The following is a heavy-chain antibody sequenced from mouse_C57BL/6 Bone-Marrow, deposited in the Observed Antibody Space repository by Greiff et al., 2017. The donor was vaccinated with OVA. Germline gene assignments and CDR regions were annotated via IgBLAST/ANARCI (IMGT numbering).Heavy chain of an antibody. CDR3: ARDLPAQDLPWFAY. V-gene: IGHV5-4*01. CDR2: ISDGGSYT. J-gene: IGHJ3*01. Sequence: EVKLMESGGGLVKPGGSLKLSCAASGFTFSSYAMSWVRQTPEQRLEWVATISDGGSYTYYPDNVKGRFTISRDNAKNNLYLQMSHLKSEDTAMYYCARDLPAQDLPWFAYWGQGTLVTVSA. CDR1: GFTFSSYA. D-gene: IGHD3-2*02.